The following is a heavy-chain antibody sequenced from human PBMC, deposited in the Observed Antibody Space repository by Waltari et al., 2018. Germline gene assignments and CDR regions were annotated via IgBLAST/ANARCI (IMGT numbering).Heavy chain of an antibody. J-gene: IGHJ4*02. CDR2: INPSDGNA. CDR1: GYSFTRFH. Sequence: QVQLVQSEAEVKKPGASVRVSCKASGYSFTRFHMYWVRQAPGQGLEWMGIINPSDGNAKYAQKVQGRMTLTRDTSTTTVYMQMSSLRSEDTAVYYCARDLRFVEQSTFPGGGDFWGPGTLVTVSS. V-gene: IGHV1-46*01. D-gene: IGHD3-3*01. CDR3: ARDLRFVEQSTFPGGGDF.